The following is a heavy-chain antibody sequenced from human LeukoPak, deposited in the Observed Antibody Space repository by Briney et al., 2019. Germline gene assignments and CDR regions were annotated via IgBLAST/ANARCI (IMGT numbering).Heavy chain of an antibody. Sequence: PSLTLSLTCAVSGGSISSGGYSWSWIRQPPGTGLEWIGYIYHSGSTYYNPSLKSRVTISVDRSKNQFSLKLSSVTAADTAVYYCARARPGEYYDSSGHFDYWGQGTLVTVSS. V-gene: IGHV4-30-2*01. D-gene: IGHD3-22*01. CDR1: GGSISSGGYS. CDR3: ARARPGEYYDSSGHFDY. CDR2: IYHSGST. J-gene: IGHJ4*02.